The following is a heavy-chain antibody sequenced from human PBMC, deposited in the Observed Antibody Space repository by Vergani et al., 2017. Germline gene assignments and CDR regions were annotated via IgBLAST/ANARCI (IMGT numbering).Heavy chain of an antibody. Sequence: QVQLVQSGAEVKKPGASVKVSCKASGYTFTGYYMHWVRQAPGQGLEWMGWINPNSGGTNYAQKFQGRVTMTRDTSISTAYMELSSLRSEDTAVYYCARGVVVPANPLYYYYYYMDVWGKGTTVTVSS. CDR1: GYTFTGYY. V-gene: IGHV1-2*02. D-gene: IGHD2-2*01. CDR2: INPNSGGT. CDR3: ARGVVVPANPLYYYYYYMDV. J-gene: IGHJ6*03.